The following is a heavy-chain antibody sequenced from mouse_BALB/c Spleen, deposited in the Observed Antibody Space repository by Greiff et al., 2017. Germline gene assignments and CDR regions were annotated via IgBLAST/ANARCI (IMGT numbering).Heavy chain of an antibody. Sequence: VQLQQSGAELVKPGASVKLSCTASGFNIKDTYMHWVKQRPEQGLEWIGRIDPANGNTKYDPKFQGKATITADTSSNTAYLQLSSLTSEDTAVYYCAPFSTTATSYAMDYWGQGTSVTVSS. CDR2: IDPANGNT. CDR3: APFSTTATSYAMDY. D-gene: IGHD1-2*01. CDR1: GFNIKDTY. J-gene: IGHJ4*01. V-gene: IGHV14-3*02.